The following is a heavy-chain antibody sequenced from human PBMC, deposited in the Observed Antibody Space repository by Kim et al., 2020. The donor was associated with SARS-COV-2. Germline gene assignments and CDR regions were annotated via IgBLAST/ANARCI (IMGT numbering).Heavy chain of an antibody. Sequence: GGSLRLSCAASGFTFSTYGMHWVRQAPGKGLEWVAVISCDGTNKYYADSVKGRFTISRDNSKNTLYLQMNSLRDEDTAVYYCAKSLGSGSYPYYFEYWGQGTLVTVSS. CDR3: AKSLGSGSYPYYFEY. D-gene: IGHD3-10*01. J-gene: IGHJ4*02. CDR1: GFTFSTYG. V-gene: IGHV3-30*18. CDR2: ISCDGTNK.